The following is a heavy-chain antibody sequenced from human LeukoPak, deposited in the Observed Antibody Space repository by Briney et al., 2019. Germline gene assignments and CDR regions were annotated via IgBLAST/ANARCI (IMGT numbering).Heavy chain of an antibody. CDR3: ARSSTPFDC. D-gene: IGHD2-2*01. Sequence: GGSLRLSCAVSGFTFSSYSMNWVRQAPGKGLEWVSSISSSPTYIYYADSVKGRFTISRDNAKNTLYLQMNSLRAEDTAVYYCARSSTPFDCWGQGTLVSVSS. J-gene: IGHJ4*02. CDR1: GFTFSSYS. CDR2: ISSSPTYI. V-gene: IGHV3-21*01.